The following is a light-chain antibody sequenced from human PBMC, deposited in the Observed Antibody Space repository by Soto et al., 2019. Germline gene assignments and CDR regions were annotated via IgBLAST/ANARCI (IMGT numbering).Light chain of an antibody. CDR3: QQYGSSPWT. Sequence: EIVLTQSPGTLSLSPGERATLSCRASQSVSSTYLAWYQQKPGQGPRLLISGASSRATGIPDRFSGSGSGTDFTLTISRLEPEDFAVYYCQQYGSSPWTFGQGTKVEIK. CDR2: GAS. CDR1: QSVSSTY. V-gene: IGKV3-20*01. J-gene: IGKJ1*01.